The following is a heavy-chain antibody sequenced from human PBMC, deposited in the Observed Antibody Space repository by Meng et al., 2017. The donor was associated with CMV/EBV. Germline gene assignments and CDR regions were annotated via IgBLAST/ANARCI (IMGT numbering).Heavy chain of an antibody. CDR3: ARHGMWLIRNAY. Sequence: LHLQQSGPGLVNPSETLLLTCSVAGASINSANYIWGRRRQPPGKGLEWIASIYYSKSTYYNPSLKSRVTIAVDTSKNQFSLRLSSVTAADTAVYYCARHGMWLIRNAYWGQGTLVTVSS. CDR2: IYYSKST. J-gene: IGHJ4*02. V-gene: IGHV4-39*07. CDR1: GASINSANYI. D-gene: IGHD2-21*01.